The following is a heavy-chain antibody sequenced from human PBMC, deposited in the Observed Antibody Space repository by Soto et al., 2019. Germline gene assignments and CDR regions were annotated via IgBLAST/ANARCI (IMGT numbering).Heavy chain of an antibody. V-gene: IGHV4-4*02. Sequence: SETLSLTCAVSGGSISSSNWWSWVRQPPGKGLEWIGEIYHSGSTNYNPSLKSRVTISVDKSKNRFSLKLSSVTAADTAVYYCARDRAVRGSYYGMDVWGQGTTVTVSS. CDR2: IYHSGST. D-gene: IGHD3-10*01. CDR3: ARDRAVRGSYYGMDV. J-gene: IGHJ6*02. CDR1: GGSISSSNW.